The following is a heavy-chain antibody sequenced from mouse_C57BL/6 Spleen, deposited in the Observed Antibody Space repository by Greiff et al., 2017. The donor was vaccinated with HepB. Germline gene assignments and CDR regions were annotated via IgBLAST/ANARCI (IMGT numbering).Heavy chain of an antibody. Sequence: VQLQQPGAELVKPGASVKLSCKASGYTFTSYWMQWVKQRPGQGLEWIGEIDPSDSYTNYNQKFKGKATLTVDTSSSTAYMQLSSLTSEDSAVYYCARSSFITTDYWGQGTTLTVSS. D-gene: IGHD1-1*01. V-gene: IGHV1-50*01. CDR3: ARSSFITTDY. J-gene: IGHJ2*01. CDR2: IDPSDSYT. CDR1: GYTFTSYW.